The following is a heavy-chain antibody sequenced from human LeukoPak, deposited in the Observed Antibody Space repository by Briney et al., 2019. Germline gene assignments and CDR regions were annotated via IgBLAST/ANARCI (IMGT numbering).Heavy chain of an antibody. CDR1: GFSFSDYY. Sequence: GGSLRLSCAASGFSFSDYYMSWIRQAPGKGLEWVAYITSSGDDIYYADSVKGRFTISRDNAKNALFLRMNSLRVEDTATYYCASDIVATSGDFWGQGTLVSVSS. J-gene: IGHJ4*02. CDR3: ASDIVATSGDF. V-gene: IGHV3-11*01. D-gene: IGHD5-12*01. CDR2: ITSSGDDI.